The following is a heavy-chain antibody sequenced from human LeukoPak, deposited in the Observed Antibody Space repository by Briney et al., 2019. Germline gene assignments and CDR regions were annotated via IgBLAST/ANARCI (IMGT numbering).Heavy chain of an antibody. J-gene: IGHJ4*02. V-gene: IGHV3-21*01. Sequence: PGGSLRLSCASSGFTFSTYSMNWVRQAPGKGLEWVSSIGGSSTSIYYADSVRGRFTISRVNAKNSLYLQMNSLRAEDTAVYFCAREEQQMFDYWGQGTLVTVSS. CDR1: GFTFSTYS. CDR2: IGGSSTSI. D-gene: IGHD1-26*01. CDR3: AREEQQMFDY.